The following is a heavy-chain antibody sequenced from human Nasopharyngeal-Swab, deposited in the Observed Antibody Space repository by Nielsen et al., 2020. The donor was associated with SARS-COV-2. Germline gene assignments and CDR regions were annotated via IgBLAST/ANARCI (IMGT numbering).Heavy chain of an antibody. CDR3: GTSAWYSFDR. D-gene: IGHD6-19*01. V-gene: IGHV3-7*02. CDR1: GFNFANYW. J-gene: IGHJ4*02. Sequence: GESLKISCGASGFNFANYWMTWVRQTPGRGLEWVAHIKPDGSEKYYLDSVKGRFTVSRDNAKNSVYLQMSSLRAEDTALYYCGTSAWYSFDRWGQGTLVTVSS. CDR2: IKPDGSEK.